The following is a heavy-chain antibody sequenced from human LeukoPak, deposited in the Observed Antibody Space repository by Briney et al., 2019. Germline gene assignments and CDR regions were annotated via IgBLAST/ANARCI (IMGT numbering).Heavy chain of an antibody. CDR3: ARAGGAAAGDLPYYYYYMDV. J-gene: IGHJ6*03. CDR1: GFTFSDHY. CDR2: TRNKANSYTT. Sequence: GGSLRLSCAASGFTFSDHYMDWVRQAPGKGLEWVGRTRNKANSYTTEYAASVKGRFTISRDDSKNSLYLQMNSLKTEDTAVYYCARAGGAAAGDLPYYYYYMDVWGKGTTVTVSS. V-gene: IGHV3-72*01. D-gene: IGHD6-13*01.